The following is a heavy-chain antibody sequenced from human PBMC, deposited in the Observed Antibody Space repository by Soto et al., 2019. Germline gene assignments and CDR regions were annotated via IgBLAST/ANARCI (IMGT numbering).Heavy chain of an antibody. CDR2: ISYDGSNK. V-gene: IGHV3-30*18. CDR3: AKDARPPPHSPLNYYCSGGSCYGEYFQH. CDR1: GFTFSSYG. J-gene: IGHJ1*01. Sequence: PGGSLRLSCAASGFTFSSYGMHWVRQAPGKGLEWVAVISYDGSNKYYADSVKGRFTISRDNSKNTLYLQMNSLRAEDTAVYYCAKDARPPPHSPLNYYCSGGSCYGEYFQHWGQGTLVTVSS. D-gene: IGHD2-15*01.